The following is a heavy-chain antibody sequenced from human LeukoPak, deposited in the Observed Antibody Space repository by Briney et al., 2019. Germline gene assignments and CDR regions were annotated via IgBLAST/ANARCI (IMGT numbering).Heavy chain of an antibody. CDR2: ISYDGSNK. D-gene: IGHD3-16*01. CDR1: GFTFSSYG. CDR3: AKDRGGGSPNDY. Sequence: GGSLRLSCAASGFTFSSYGMHWVRQAPGKGLEWVAVISYDGSNKYYADSVKGRFTISRDNSKNTLYLQMNSLRAEDTAVYYCAKDRGGGSPNDYWGQGTLVTVSS. V-gene: IGHV3-30*18. J-gene: IGHJ4*02.